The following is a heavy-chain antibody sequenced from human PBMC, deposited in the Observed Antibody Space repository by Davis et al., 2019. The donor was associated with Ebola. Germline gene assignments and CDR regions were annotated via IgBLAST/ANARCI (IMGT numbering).Heavy chain of an antibody. D-gene: IGHD4-17*01. V-gene: IGHV3-11*01. J-gene: IGHJ4*02. CDR2: ISSSGSTI. CDR3: AKETTVTTDLDY. CDR1: GFTFSDYY. Sequence: GESLKISCAASGFTFSDYYMSWIRQAPGKGLEWVSYISSSGSTIYYADSVKGRFTISRDNSKNTLYLQMNSLRVEDTAVYYCAKETTVTTDLDYWGQGTLVTVSS.